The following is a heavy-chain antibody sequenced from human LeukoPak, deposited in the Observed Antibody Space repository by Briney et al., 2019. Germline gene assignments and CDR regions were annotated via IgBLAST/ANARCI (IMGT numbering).Heavy chain of an antibody. V-gene: IGHV3-64D*06. Sequence: GGSLRLSCSASGFTFSSYAMHWVRQAPGKGLEYVSAISSNGGSTYYAGSVKGRFTISRDNSKNTLYLQMSSLRAEDTAVYYCVKGDYCSGGSCGYYFDYWGQGTLVTVSS. CDR1: GFTFSSYA. CDR2: ISSNGGST. CDR3: VKGDYCSGGSCGYYFDY. J-gene: IGHJ4*02. D-gene: IGHD2-15*01.